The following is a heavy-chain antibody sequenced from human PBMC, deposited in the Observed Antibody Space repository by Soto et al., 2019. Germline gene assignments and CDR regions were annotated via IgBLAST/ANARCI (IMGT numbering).Heavy chain of an antibody. CDR2: IKSKTDGGTT. Sequence: GSLRLSCAASGFTFSNAWMNWVRQAPGKGLEWVGRIKSKTDGGTTDYAAPVKGRFTISRDDSKNTLYLQMNSLKTEDTAVYYCTTGPTTPVGATRFDYWGQGTLVTVSS. CDR3: TTGPTTPVGATRFDY. CDR1: GFTFSNAW. J-gene: IGHJ4*02. V-gene: IGHV3-15*07. D-gene: IGHD1-26*01.